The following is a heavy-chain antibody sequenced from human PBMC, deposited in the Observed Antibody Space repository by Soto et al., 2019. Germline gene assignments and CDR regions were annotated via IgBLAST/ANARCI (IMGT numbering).Heavy chain of an antibody. CDR3: ARQPATTYCSAGPPDV. V-gene: IGHV4-39*01. D-gene: IGHD3-10*01. J-gene: IGHJ6*02. Sequence: SETLSLTCTVSGGCISRSSYYWGWIRQPPGKGLEWIGSIYYSGSTYYNPSLKSRVTISVDTSKNQFSLKLSSVTAADTAVYYCARQPATTYCSAGPPDVWGQGTTVTVSS. CDR2: IYYSGST. CDR1: GGCISRSSYY.